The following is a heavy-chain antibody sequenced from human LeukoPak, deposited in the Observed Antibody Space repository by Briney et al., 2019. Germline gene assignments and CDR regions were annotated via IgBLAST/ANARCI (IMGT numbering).Heavy chain of an antibody. V-gene: IGHV4-59*01. CDR1: GGSISSYY. CDR2: IYYSGST. CDR3: ARGEALGAFDI. D-gene: IGHD1-26*01. Sequence: SETLSLTCTVSGGSISSYYWSWIRQPPGKGLEWIGYIYYSGSTNYNPSLKSRVTISVDTSKNQFSLKLSSVTAADTAVYYCARGEALGAFDIWGQGTMVTVSS. J-gene: IGHJ3*02.